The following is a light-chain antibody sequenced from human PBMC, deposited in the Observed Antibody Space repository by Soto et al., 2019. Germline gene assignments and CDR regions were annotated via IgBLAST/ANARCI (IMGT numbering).Light chain of an antibody. J-gene: IGKJ1*01. CDR2: DAS. Sequence: DIQMTQSPSTLSASLGDRVTITCRASQSISSWLAWYQQKPGKAPKLLIYDASSLESGVPSRFSGSGSGTEFTLTISSLQPDDLATYYCQQYNSYSPWTFGQGTKVDIK. V-gene: IGKV1-5*01. CDR1: QSISSW. CDR3: QQYNSYSPWT.